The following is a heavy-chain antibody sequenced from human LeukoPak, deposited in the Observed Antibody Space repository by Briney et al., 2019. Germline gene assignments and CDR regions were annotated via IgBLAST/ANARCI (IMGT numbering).Heavy chain of an antibody. CDR1: GFNFRSHS. J-gene: IGHJ4*02. CDR2: ITTNSDSL. CDR3: ARDRENRGGFCSGGTCSPPDY. D-gene: IGHD2-8*02. V-gene: IGHV3-21*01. Sequence: PGGSLRLSCVASGFNFRSHSMTWVRQAPGKGLEWLSSITTNSDSLYYAVSLRDRFTISRNNGKSTLYLQMKRLTAEDTAVYYCARDRENRGGFCSGGTCSPPDYWGPGTLVVVS.